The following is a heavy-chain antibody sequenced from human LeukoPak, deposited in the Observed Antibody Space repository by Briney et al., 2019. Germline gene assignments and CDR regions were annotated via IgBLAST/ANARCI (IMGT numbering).Heavy chain of an antibody. CDR2: IYYSGST. CDR3: ARQKGYSSGWYFDY. D-gene: IGHD6-19*01. V-gene: IGHV4-39*01. Sequence: ASETLSLTCTVPGGSISSSSYYWGWIRQPPGKGLEWIGSIYYSGSTYYNPSLKSRVTISVDTSKNQFSLKLSSVTAADTAVYYCARQKGYSSGWYFDYWGQGTLVTVSS. J-gene: IGHJ4*02. CDR1: GGSISSSSYY.